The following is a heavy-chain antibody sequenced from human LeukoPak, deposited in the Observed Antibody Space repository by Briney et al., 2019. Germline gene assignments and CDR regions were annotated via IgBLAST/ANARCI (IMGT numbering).Heavy chain of an antibody. V-gene: IGHV1-2*02. CDR1: GYTFTGYY. Sequence: GASVKVSCKASGYTFTGYYMHWVRQAPGQGLEWMGWINPNSGGTNYAQKFQGKVTMTRDTSISTAYMELSRLRSDDTAVYYCARDLLFGELLYIHDYWGQGTLVTVSS. CDR3: ARDLLFGELLYIHDY. D-gene: IGHD3-10*01. CDR2: INPNSGGT. J-gene: IGHJ4*02.